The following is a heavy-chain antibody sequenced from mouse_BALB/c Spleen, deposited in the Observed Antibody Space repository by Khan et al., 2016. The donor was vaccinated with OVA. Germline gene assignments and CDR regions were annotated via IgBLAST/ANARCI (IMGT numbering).Heavy chain of an antibody. CDR1: GYTFTDYY. J-gene: IGHJ3*01. CDR3: ARRNYFGYTFAY. CDR2: ISPGRCDT. V-gene: IGHV1-77*01. Sequence: QVQLKESGAELARPGASVKLSCTASGYTFTDYYINWVKQRTGQGLEWIGEISPGRCDTYYNERFMGKATLTADKSSSTAYMQRSSLTSEASAVYFCARRNYFGYTFAYWGQGTLVTVSA. D-gene: IGHD1-2*01.